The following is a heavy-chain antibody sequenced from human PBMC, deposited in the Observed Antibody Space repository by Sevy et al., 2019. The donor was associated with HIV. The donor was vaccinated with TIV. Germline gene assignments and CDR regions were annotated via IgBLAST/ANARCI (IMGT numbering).Heavy chain of an antibody. V-gene: IGHV4-30-4*01. J-gene: IGHJ4*02. CDR1: GESVNNAAYY. CDR2: IYYSGNT. CDR3: ARSRVWFEELS. D-gene: IGHD3-10*01. Sequence: SQTLSLTCTVSGESVNNAAYYWNWIRQSPGKGLEWVGYIYYSGNTYYNPSLNDRLDMSIDTSKNEFSLLMHSVTAADTAVYHCARSRVWFEELSWGQGILVTVSS.